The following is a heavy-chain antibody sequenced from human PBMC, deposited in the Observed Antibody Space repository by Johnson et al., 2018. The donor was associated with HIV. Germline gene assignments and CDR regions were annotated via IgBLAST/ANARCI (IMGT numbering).Heavy chain of an antibody. Sequence: VQLVESGGGLVQPGGSLRLSCAPSGFTFSSYWMSWVRQAPGKGLEWVANIKQDGSEKYYVDSVKGRFTIARDNAKNSLYLQMNSLRAEDTAVYYCAREAGGGYDSDAFDIWGQGTMVTVAS. D-gene: IGHD5-12*01. CDR1: GFTFSSYW. CDR3: AREAGGGYDSDAFDI. J-gene: IGHJ3*02. V-gene: IGHV3-7*01. CDR2: IKQDGSEK.